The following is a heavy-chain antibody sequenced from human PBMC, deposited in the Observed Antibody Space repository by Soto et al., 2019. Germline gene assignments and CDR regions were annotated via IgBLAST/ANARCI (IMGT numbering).Heavy chain of an antibody. CDR3: ARLGGSNVGEAFDI. CDR2: IVVGGGNT. V-gene: IGHV1-58*01. Sequence: SVKVSCKASGFTFTSSAVQWVRQARGQRLEWIGWIVVGGGNTNYAQKFQERVTITRDMSTSTAYMELSSLRSEDTAVYYCARLGGSNVGEAFDIWGQGTMVTVSS. D-gene: IGHD1-26*01. J-gene: IGHJ3*02. CDR1: GFTFTSSA.